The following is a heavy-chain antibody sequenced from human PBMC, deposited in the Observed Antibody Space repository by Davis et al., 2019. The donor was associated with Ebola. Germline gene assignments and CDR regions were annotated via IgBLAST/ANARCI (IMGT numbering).Heavy chain of an antibody. J-gene: IGHJ6*02. CDR1: GFTFSSYE. V-gene: IGHV3-48*03. CDR2: ISSSGSTI. CDR3: TTERQWLPKE. D-gene: IGHD6-19*01. Sequence: GGSLRLSCAASGFTFSSYEMNWVRQAPGKGLEWVSYISSSGSTIYYADSVKGRFTISRDNAKNSLYLQMSSLRADDTAVYYCTTERQWLPKEWGQGTTVTVSS.